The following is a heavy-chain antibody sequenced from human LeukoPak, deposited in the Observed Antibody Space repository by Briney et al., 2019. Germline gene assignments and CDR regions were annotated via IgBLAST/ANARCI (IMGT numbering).Heavy chain of an antibody. J-gene: IGHJ4*02. D-gene: IGHD6-19*01. Sequence: SETLSLTCTVSGGSISSGDYYWSWIRQPPGKGLEWIGYIYYSGSTYYNPSLKSRVTISVDTSKNQFSQKLSSVTAADTAVYYCAREVAGVLDYWGQGTLVTVSS. V-gene: IGHV4-30-4*01. CDR2: IYYSGST. CDR1: GGSISSGDYY. CDR3: AREVAGVLDY.